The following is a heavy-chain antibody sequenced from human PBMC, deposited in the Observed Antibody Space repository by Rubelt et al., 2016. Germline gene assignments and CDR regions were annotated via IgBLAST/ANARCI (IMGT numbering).Heavy chain of an antibody. D-gene: IGHD3-10*01. J-gene: IGHJ4*02. CDR1: YA. V-gene: IGHV3-9*01. Sequence: YATSWVRQAPGKGLEWVSGISWNSGSIGYADSVKGRFTISRDNAKNSLYLQMNSLRAEDTAVYYCAKGVWFGVFDYWGQGTLVTVSS. CDR3: AKGVWFGVFDY. CDR2: ISWNSGSI.